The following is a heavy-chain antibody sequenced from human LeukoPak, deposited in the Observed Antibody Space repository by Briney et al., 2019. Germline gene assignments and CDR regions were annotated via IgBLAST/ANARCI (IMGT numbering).Heavy chain of an antibody. CDR1: GFTFSSYG. CDR3: ARTVDRSNYYYYGMDV. CDR2: IWYDGSNK. J-gene: IGHJ6*02. D-gene: IGHD3-9*01. V-gene: IGHV3-33*01. Sequence: GRSLRLSCAASGFTFSSYGMHWVRQAPGKGLEWVALIWYDGSNKYYADSVKGRFTISRDNSKNTLFLQMNSLRAEDTAVYFCARTVDRSNYYYYGMDVWGQGTTVTVSS.